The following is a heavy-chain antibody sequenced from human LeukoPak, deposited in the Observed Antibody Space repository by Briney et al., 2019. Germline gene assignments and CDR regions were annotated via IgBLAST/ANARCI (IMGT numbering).Heavy chain of an antibody. J-gene: IGHJ4*02. CDR1: GGSISSYY. D-gene: IGHD6-13*01. CDR2: INHSGST. Sequence: SETLSLTCTVSGGSISSYYWSWIRQPPGKGLEWIGEINHSGSTNYSPSLKSRVTISVDTSKNQFSLKLSSVTAADTAVYYCARGFRAAAGQFDYWGQGTLVTVSS. V-gene: IGHV4-34*01. CDR3: ARGFRAAAGQFDY.